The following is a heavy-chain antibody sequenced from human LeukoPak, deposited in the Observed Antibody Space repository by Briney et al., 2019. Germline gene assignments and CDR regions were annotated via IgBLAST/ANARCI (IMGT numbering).Heavy chain of an antibody. D-gene: IGHD3-22*01. CDR2: FMPIFGTA. CDR1: GGTFIRYA. J-gene: IGHJ4*02. CDR3: ARGQFGYYYDSSGYLNFDY. V-gene: IGHV1-69*05. Sequence: ASVKVSCKDSGGTFIRYAISWVRQAPGQGLEWMGGFMPIFGTANYSQQFQDRVTIITDKSKSTAHMERSSLRSEDTAVYYCARGQFGYYYDSSGYLNFDYWGQGTLATVSS.